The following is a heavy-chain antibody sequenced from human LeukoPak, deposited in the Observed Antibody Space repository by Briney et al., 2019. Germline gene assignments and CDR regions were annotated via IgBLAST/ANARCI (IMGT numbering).Heavy chain of an antibody. D-gene: IGHD6-19*01. Sequence: SSETLSLTCTVSGGSISSYYWSWIWQPPGKGLEWIGYIYDSGSTSYNPSLESRVTISIDTSKNQFSLKLTSVTAADTAVYYCVRVLYRGSSSRGWIDFWGQGILVTVSS. CDR3: VRVLYRGSSSRGWIDF. CDR2: IYDSGST. J-gene: IGHJ4*02. CDR1: GGSISSYY. V-gene: IGHV4-59*01.